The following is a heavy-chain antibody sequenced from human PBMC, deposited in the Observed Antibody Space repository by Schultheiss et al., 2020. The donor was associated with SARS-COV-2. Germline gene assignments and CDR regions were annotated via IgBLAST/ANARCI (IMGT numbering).Heavy chain of an antibody. V-gene: IGHV3-30*01. Sequence: GGSLRLSCAASGFTFSSYAMHWVRQAPGKGLEWVAVISYDGSNEYYADSVKGRFTISRDNSKNTLYLQMNSLRAEDTAVYYCATRLGGGYCSSTSCYTFDYWGQGTLVTVSS. CDR3: ATRLGGGYCSSTSCYTFDY. CDR2: ISYDGSNE. D-gene: IGHD2-2*02. J-gene: IGHJ4*02. CDR1: GFTFSSYA.